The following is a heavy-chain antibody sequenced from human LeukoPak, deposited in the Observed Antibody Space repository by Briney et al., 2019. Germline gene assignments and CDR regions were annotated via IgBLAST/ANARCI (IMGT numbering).Heavy chain of an antibody. CDR1: GGSISSSSYY. D-gene: IGHD3-22*01. CDR2: IYYSGST. CDR3: ARRYSSGYHPWFDP. Sequence: SETLSLTCTVSGGSISSSSYYWGWTRQPPGKGLEWIGSIYYSGSTYYNPSLKSRVTISVDTSKNQFSLKLSSVTAADTAVYYCARRYSSGYHPWFDPWGQGTLVTVSS. V-gene: IGHV4-39*01. J-gene: IGHJ5*02.